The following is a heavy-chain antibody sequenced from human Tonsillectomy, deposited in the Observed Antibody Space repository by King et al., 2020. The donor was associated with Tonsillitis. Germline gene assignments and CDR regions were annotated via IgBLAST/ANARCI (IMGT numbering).Heavy chain of an antibody. CDR1: AFTFSDYF. CDR3: ARARRPTPWYFDL. V-gene: IGHV3-11*06. D-gene: IGHD2-15*01. Sequence: VQLVESGGGLVKPGGSLRLSCAASAFTFSDYFMNWIRQAPGKGLEWVSYLSNSTTFTSYADSVKGRFTISRDNARNSLFLQMNNLRAEDTAVYYCARARRPTPWYFDLWGRGTLVTVSS. J-gene: IGHJ2*01. CDR2: LSNSTTFT.